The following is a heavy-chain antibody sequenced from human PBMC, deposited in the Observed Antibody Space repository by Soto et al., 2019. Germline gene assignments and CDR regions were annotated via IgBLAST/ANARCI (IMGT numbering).Heavy chain of an antibody. V-gene: IGHV1-69*13. D-gene: IGHD2-15*01. J-gene: IGHJ5*02. CDR2: IIPIFGTA. Sequence: SVKVSCKASGGTFSSYAISWVRQAPGQGLEWMGGIIPIFGTANYAQKFQGRVTITADESTSTAYTELSSLRSEDTAVYYCARDSGYCSGGSCYTHNWFDPWGQGTLVTVSS. CDR3: ARDSGYCSGGSCYTHNWFDP. CDR1: GGTFSSYA.